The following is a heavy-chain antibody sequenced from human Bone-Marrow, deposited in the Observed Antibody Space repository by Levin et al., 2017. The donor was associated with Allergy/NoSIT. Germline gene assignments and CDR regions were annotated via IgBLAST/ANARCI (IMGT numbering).Heavy chain of an antibody. CDR1: GSSITNFFW. Sequence: SETLSLTCAVSGSSITNFFWWGWIRQPPGKGLEWIGYIYYSGATQYNPSLESRATLSVDSSKNQIFLSLSSLTALDTAVYYCARRARCNYFDNWGQGTLVAVS. CDR2: IYYSGAT. J-gene: IGHJ4*02. CDR3: ARRARCNYFDN. V-gene: IGHV4-28*06.